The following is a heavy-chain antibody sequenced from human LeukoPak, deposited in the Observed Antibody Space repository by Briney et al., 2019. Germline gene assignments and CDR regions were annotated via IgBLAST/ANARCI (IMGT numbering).Heavy chain of an antibody. D-gene: IGHD3-22*01. J-gene: IGHJ4*02. CDR2: MNPNSGNT. Sequence: ASVKVSCKASGYTFTSYDINWVRQATGQGLEWMGWMNPNSGNTGYAQKFQGRVTITRNTSISTVYMELSSLRSEDTAVYYCAREGGYYDSSGNSLDYWGQGTLVTVSS. V-gene: IGHV1-8*03. CDR3: AREGGYYDSSGNSLDY. CDR1: GYTFTSYD.